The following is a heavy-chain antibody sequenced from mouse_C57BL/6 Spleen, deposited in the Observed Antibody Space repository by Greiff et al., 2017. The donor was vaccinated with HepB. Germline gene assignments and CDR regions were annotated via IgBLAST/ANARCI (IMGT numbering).Heavy chain of an antibody. CDR3: ARGRFYYDLDGDY. Sequence: QVQLQQSGAELVKPGASVKISCKASGYAFSSYWMNWVKQRPGKGLEWIGQIYPGDGDTNYNGKFKGKATLTADKSSSTAYMQLSSLTSEDSAVYFCARGRFYYDLDGDYWGQGTTLTVSS. J-gene: IGHJ2*01. V-gene: IGHV1-80*01. CDR2: IYPGDGDT. CDR1: GYAFSSYW. D-gene: IGHD2-4*01.